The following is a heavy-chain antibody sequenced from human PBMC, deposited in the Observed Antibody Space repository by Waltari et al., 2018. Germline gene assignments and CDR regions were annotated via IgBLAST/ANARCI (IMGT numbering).Heavy chain of an antibody. Sequence: QITLKESGPTLVKPTQTLTLTCTFSGFSLSTSGVGVGWIRQPPGKALEWLALIYWNDDKRYSPSLKSRLTITKDTSKNQVVLTMTNMDPVDTATYYCAHGTQERWLQLRMDYWGQGTLVTVSS. J-gene: IGHJ4*02. CDR2: IYWNDDK. CDR1: GFSLSTSGVG. D-gene: IGHD5-12*01. CDR3: AHGTQERWLQLRMDY. V-gene: IGHV2-5*01.